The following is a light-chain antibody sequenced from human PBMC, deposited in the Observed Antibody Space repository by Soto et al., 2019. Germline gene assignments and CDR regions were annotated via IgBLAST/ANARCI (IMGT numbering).Light chain of an antibody. CDR1: QGISNF. V-gene: IGKV1-16*02. Sequence: IQMTQSPTSLSASVGDRVTITCRASQGISNFLGWIQQKPGKAPKSLIFGASSLQSGAPSQFSGPVSDIDFTLTITSLLPEYLANDYCVQYHSYPPTFGQGTKVEIK. J-gene: IGKJ1*01. CDR2: GAS. CDR3: VQYHSYPPT.